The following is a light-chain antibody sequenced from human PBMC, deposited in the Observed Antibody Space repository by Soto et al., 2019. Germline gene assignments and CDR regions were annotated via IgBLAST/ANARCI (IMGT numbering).Light chain of an antibody. Sequence: DIQLTQSPSSVSASVGDRVTITCRATQPISTWLAWYQRKPGKAPNLLIYAASNLQSGLPSRFSGRGSGTDFSVTISDHRPEDCATDFCQQSNSFPLAFGGGTKVEIK. CDR2: AAS. CDR3: QQSNSFPLA. CDR1: QPISTW. J-gene: IGKJ4*01. V-gene: IGKV1-12*01.